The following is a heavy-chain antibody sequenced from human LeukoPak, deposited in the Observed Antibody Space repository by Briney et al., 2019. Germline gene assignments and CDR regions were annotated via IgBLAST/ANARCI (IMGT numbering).Heavy chain of an antibody. D-gene: IGHD3-22*01. CDR3: ARDGDYYYSSGYYYY. CDR1: GFTFSSYG. V-gene: IGHV3-33*01. Sequence: GGSLRLSCAASGFTFSSYGMHWVRQAPGKGLEWVAVIWYDGSNKYYADSVKGRFTISRDNSKNTLYLQMNSLRAEDTAVYYCARDGDYYYSSGYYYYWGQGTLVTVSS. CDR2: IWYDGSNK. J-gene: IGHJ4*02.